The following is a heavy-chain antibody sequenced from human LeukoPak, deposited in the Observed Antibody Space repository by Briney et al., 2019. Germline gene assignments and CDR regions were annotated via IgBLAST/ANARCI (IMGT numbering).Heavy chain of an antibody. CDR3: AKDVWWSVS. CDR1: GFTFSGYP. J-gene: IGHJ5*02. D-gene: IGHD2-8*02. V-gene: IGHV3-23*01. CDR2: ISADAVDT. Sequence: GGSLRLSCAASGFTFSGYPIHWVRQAPGKGLEWVSAISADAVDTFYAPSVKGRFTISRDNSKNTMYLQINSLRAEDTAIYYCAKDVWWSVSWGQGTLVTVSS.